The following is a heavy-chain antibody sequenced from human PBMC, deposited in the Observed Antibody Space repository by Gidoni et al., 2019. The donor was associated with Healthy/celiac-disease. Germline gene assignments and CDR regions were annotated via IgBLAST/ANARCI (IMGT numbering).Heavy chain of an antibody. D-gene: IGHD6-19*01. Sequence: EVQLVESGGGLVKPGGSLRLSCAASGFTFSSYSMNWVRQAPGKGLEWVSSISSSSSYIYYADSVKGRFTISRDNAKNSLYLQMNSLRAEDTAVYYCARDVAVAGDYYFDYWGQGTLVTVSS. CDR3: ARDVAVAGDYYFDY. V-gene: IGHV3-21*01. CDR1: GFTFSSYS. J-gene: IGHJ4*02. CDR2: ISSSSSYI.